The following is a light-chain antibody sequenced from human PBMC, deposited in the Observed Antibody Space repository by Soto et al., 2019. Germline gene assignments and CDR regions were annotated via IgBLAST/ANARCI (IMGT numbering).Light chain of an antibody. CDR3: GSYTTSSTPYV. CDR1: SGDVGGYNY. J-gene: IGLJ1*01. CDR2: EVS. V-gene: IGLV2-14*01. Sequence: QSVLTQPASVSGSPGQSITISCTGTSGDVGGYNYVSWYQQHPGKAPKLVIYEVSNRPSGVSNRFSGSKSGNTASLTISGLQAEDDADYYCGSYTTSSTPYVFGTGTKLTVL.